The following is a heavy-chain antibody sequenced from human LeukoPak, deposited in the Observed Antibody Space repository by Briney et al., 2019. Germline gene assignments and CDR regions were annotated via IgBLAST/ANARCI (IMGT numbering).Heavy chain of an antibody. Sequence: GGSLRLSCAASGFTFSRYWMSWVRQAPGKGLEWVSIIFGAGKNTTYYADSVKGRFTVSRDNSKNTLYLQMTSLRPEDTAIYYCAKRNTMVRGGPCFDYWGRGILVTVSS. J-gene: IGHJ4*02. CDR2: IFGAGKNTT. D-gene: IGHD3-10*01. CDR3: AKRNTMVRGGPCFDY. CDR1: GFTFSRYW. V-gene: IGHV3-23*01.